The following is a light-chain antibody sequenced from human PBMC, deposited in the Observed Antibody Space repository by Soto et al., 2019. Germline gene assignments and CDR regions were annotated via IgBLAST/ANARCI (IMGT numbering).Light chain of an antibody. Sequence: DIVLAQSPSTLSSSPGERATLSCSAIQSLVKTLAWYQHKPGQAPRLLIYDASNRATGIPARFSGSGSGTDFTLTISSLEPEDFAVYYCQQRSNWPPTFGQGTRLEIK. CDR3: QQRSNWPPT. CDR2: DAS. CDR1: QSLVKT. V-gene: IGKV3-11*01. J-gene: IGKJ5*01.